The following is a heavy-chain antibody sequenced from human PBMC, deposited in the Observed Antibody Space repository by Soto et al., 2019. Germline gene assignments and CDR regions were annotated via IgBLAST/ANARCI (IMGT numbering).Heavy chain of an antibody. D-gene: IGHD6-13*01. V-gene: IGHV5-10-1*01. Sequence: PWESLKISCKGSGYSFTSYWISWVRQMPGKGLEWMGRIDPSDSYTNYSPSFQGHVTISADKSISTAYLQWSSLKSSDTAMYYCATASGRPLHPAEAATAPFDYWGQGTLVTVSS. CDR3: ATASGRPLHPAEAATAPFDY. J-gene: IGHJ4*02. CDR1: GYSFTSYW. CDR2: IDPSDSYT.